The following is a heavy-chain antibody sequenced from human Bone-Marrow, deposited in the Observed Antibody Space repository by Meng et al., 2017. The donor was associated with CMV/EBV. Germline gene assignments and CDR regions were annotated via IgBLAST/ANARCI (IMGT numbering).Heavy chain of an antibody. CDR1: GWSFSGYY. J-gene: IGHJ6*02. V-gene: IGHV4-34*01. D-gene: IGHD7-27*01. Sequence: SETLSLTCAVYGWSFSGYYWNWIRRPPGKGLEGIGEINHSGSTNYNPSLKSRVTISVDTSKSQFSLELGSVTAADTAVYYCARGHGKKLGLYYYYYYGMDVWGQGTTVTVSS. CDR3: ARGHGKKLGLYYYYYYGMDV. CDR2: INHSGST.